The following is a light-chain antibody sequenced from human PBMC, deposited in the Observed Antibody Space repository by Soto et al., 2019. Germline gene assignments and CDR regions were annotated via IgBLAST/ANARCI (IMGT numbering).Light chain of an antibody. CDR3: QQSFSTPPT. J-gene: IGKJ1*01. V-gene: IGKV1-39*01. Sequence: DIQMTQSPSSLSASVGDRVTITCLASQSISSFLTWYQQEAGKAPKLLIYAASSLQSGVPSRFSGSGSGTDFTLTISSLQPEDFASYYCQQSFSTPPTFGQGTKVDI. CDR1: QSISSF. CDR2: AAS.